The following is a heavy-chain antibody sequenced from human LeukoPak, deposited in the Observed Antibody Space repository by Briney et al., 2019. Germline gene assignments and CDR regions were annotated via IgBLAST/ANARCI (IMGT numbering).Heavy chain of an antibody. CDR2: ISYDGSNK. V-gene: IGHV3-30*18. CDR1: GFTFSNYG. J-gene: IGHJ6*03. Sequence: GSLRLSCAASGFTFSNYGTHWVRQAPGKGLEWVAVISYDGSNKYYADSVKGRFTISRDNSKNTLYLQMSSLRAEDTAVYYCAKESSSSSGQWEYYYYYMDVWGKGTTVTVSS. CDR3: AKESSSSSGQWEYYYYYMDV. D-gene: IGHD6-6*01.